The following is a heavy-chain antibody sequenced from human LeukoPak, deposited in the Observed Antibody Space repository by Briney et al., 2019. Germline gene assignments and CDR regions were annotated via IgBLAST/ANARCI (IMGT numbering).Heavy chain of an antibody. Sequence: SETLSLTCTVSGGSISSSTSGWGWYWGWIRQPPGKGLEWIGSIYYSGSTYYNPSLKGRVTISLDTSKKQFSLKLTSVTAADTAVYYCARHLLGYIDGPAPYYIDYWGQGILVAVSS. J-gene: IGHJ4*02. CDR3: ARHLLGYIDGPAPYYIDY. CDR2: IYYSGST. D-gene: IGHD5-18*01. V-gene: IGHV4-39*01. CDR1: GGSISSSTSGWGWY.